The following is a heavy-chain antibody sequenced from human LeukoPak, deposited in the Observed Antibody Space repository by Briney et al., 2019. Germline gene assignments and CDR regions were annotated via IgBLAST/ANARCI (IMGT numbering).Heavy chain of an antibody. CDR3: AKHPILSVVTAILGSRFYFDY. Sequence: GGSLRLSCAASGFTFSSYAMSWVRQAPGKGLEWVSAISGSGGSTYYADSVKGRFTISRDNSKNTLYLQVNSLRAEDTAVYYCAKHPILSVVTAILGSRFYFDYWGQGTLVTVSS. CDR2: ISGSGGST. D-gene: IGHD2-21*02. V-gene: IGHV3-23*01. CDR1: GFTFSSYA. J-gene: IGHJ4*02.